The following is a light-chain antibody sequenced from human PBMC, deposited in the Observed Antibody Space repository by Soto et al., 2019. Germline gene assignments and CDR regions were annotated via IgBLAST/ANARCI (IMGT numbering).Light chain of an antibody. CDR1: NIDSRT. Sequence: SYELTQPPSVSVAPGQTATISCGENNIDSRTVHWYQQKPGQAPLLVVYDNSFRPSGSPNRFSGSNSGNTATLTISRVEAGYAADYYCQLWDNVDDHIYVFGPRTKGTVL. CDR2: DNS. J-gene: IGLJ1*01. V-gene: IGLV3-21*02. CDR3: QLWDNVDDHIYV.